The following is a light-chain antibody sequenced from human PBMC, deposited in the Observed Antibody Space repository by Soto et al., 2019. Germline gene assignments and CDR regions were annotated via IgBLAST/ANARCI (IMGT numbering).Light chain of an antibody. V-gene: IGLV2-14*01. CDR1: SSDVGGYNY. CDR3: SSYTSSSTLGI. J-gene: IGLJ2*01. Sequence: QSALTQPASVSGSPGQSITISCTGTSSDVGGYNYVSWYQHHPGKAPKLMIYDVSHRPSGVSNRFSGSKSGNTASLTISGLQAEDEADYYCSSYTSSSTLGIFGGGTKLTVL. CDR2: DVS.